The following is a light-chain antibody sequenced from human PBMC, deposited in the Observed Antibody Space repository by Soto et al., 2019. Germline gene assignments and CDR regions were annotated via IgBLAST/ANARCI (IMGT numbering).Light chain of an antibody. J-gene: IGKJ2*01. V-gene: IGKV3-20*01. CDR3: QQYGKSAMFT. Sequence: EIVLTQSPGTLSLSPGDRATLSCRASQSVSSSYLAWYQQKPGQAPSLLIYGASNRATGIPDRFSGGGSGTDFTLTISRLEPEGFAVYYCQQYGKSAMFTFGQGTKLEIK. CDR1: QSVSSSY. CDR2: GAS.